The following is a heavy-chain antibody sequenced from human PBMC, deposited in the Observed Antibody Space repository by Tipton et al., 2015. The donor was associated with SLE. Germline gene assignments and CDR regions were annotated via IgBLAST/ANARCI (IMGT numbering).Heavy chain of an antibody. CDR3: ARDSGNQYYDFWSGYAQYYYYYYGMDV. CDR2: IMWNSGRI. Sequence: SLRLSCAVSGVTIFEHAIHWVRQVPGKGLEWVSGIMWNSGRIGYADSVKGRFTISRDNAKNSLYLQMNSLRAEDTAVYYCARDSGNQYYDFWSGYAQYYYYYYGMDVWGQGTTVTVSS. D-gene: IGHD3-3*01. V-gene: IGHV3-9*01. CDR1: GVTIFEHA. J-gene: IGHJ6*02.